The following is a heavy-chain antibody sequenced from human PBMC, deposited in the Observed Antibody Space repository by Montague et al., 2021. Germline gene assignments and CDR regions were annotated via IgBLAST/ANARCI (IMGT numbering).Heavy chain of an antibody. CDR2: MNAGSGNT. D-gene: IGHD2-2*01. J-gene: IGHJ4*02. Sequence: SLRLSCAASGFTFSSYAMSWVRQTPGQGLEWVSTMNAGSGNTYYADSVKGRFTISRDNSKNTLYLQMNSLRAEDTAVYYCARDGPRTRCFVYWGQGALVTVPS. V-gene: IGHV3-23*01. CDR3: ARDGPRTRCFVY. CDR1: GFTFSSYA.